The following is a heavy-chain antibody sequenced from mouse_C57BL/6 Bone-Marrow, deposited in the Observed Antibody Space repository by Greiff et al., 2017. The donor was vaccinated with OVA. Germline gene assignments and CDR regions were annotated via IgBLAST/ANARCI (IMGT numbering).Heavy chain of an antibody. Sequence: EVKLMESGPGLVKPSQSLSLTCSVTGYSITSGYYWNWIRQFPGNKLEWMGYISYDGSNNYNPSLKNRISITRDTSKNQFFLKLNSVTTEDTATYYCARGSDYDDGFAYWGQGTLVTVSA. CDR2: ISYDGSN. D-gene: IGHD2-4*01. V-gene: IGHV3-6*01. J-gene: IGHJ3*01. CDR3: ARGSDYDDGFAY. CDR1: GYSITSGYY.